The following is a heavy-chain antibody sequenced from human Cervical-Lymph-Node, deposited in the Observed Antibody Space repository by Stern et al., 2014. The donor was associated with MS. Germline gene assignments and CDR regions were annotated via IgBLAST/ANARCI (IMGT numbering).Heavy chain of an antibody. CDR3: ARGLAVVVVAATPYFDY. CDR1: GGSFSGYY. Sequence: QVQLQQWGAGLLKPSETLSLTCAVYGGSFSGYYWSWICQPPGKGLEWIGEINHSGSTNYNPSLKSRVTISVDTSKKQLSLKLSSVTAADTAVYYCARGLAVVVVAATPYFDYWGQGTLVTVSS. J-gene: IGHJ4*02. D-gene: IGHD2-15*01. V-gene: IGHV4-34*01. CDR2: INHSGST.